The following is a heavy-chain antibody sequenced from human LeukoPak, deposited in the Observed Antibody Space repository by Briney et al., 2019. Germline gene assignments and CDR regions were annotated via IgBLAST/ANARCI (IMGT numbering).Heavy chain of an antibody. CDR2: INPSGGST. V-gene: IGHV1-46*01. Sequence: ASVKVSCKASGYTFTSYYMHWVRQAPGQGLEWMGIINPSGGSTSYAQKFQGRVTMTRDMSTSTVYMELSSLRSEDTAVYYCARSWADYDAFDIWGQGTMVTVSS. CDR3: ARSWADYDAFDI. CDR1: GYTFTSYY. J-gene: IGHJ3*02. D-gene: IGHD3-16*01.